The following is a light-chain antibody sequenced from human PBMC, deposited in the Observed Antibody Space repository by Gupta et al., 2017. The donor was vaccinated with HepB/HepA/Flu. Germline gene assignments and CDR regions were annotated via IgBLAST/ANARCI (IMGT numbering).Light chain of an antibody. V-gene: IGKV1-39*01. Sequence: DIQITQSPSSLSASVGDRVTITCRASQSISSYLNWYQQKPGKAPKLLIYAASSLQSGVPSRFSGSGSGTDFTLTISSLQPEDFATYYCQQSDSTSITFGQGTRVEIK. CDR1: QSISSY. J-gene: IGKJ5*01. CDR2: AAS. CDR3: QQSDSTSIT.